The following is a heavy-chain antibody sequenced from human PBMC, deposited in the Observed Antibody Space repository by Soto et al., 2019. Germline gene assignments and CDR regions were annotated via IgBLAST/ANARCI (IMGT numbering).Heavy chain of an antibody. J-gene: IGHJ4*02. Sequence: GFLRLSGAAAGFSLSDYYMGWIRQAPGKGLELVSYISSSSSYTNYADSVKGRFTISRDNAKNSLYLQMNSLRAEDTAVYYCARRLHSYDFWSGYQGDYFDYWGQGTLVTVSS. CDR2: ISSSSSYT. D-gene: IGHD3-3*01. CDR1: GFSLSDYY. V-gene: IGHV3-11*06. CDR3: ARRLHSYDFWSGYQGDYFDY.